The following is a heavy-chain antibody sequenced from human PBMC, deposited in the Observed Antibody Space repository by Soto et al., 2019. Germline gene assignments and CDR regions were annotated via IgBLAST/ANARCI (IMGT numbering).Heavy chain of an antibody. D-gene: IGHD2-8*01. CDR2: INPSGGST. V-gene: IGHV1-46*01. Sequence: GASVKVSCKASGYTFTSYYMHWVRQAPGQGLEWMGIINPSGGSTNYAQKHQGRVAMTRDTSTSTVYMELNSLRSEDTAVYYCARPPYPGCINAVCYPLDYWGQGTLVTVSS. CDR1: GYTFTSYY. J-gene: IGHJ4*02. CDR3: ARPPYPGCINAVCYPLDY.